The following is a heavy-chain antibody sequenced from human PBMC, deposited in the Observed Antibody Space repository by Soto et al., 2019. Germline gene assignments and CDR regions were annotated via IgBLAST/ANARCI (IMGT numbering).Heavy chain of an antibody. CDR2: INHSGKT. CDR3: VRLPDMDV. D-gene: IGHD6-25*01. Sequence: LDPLYLTSSSTGPSFTSSLDYWAWIRQPPGKGLEWIGGINHSGKTYYNPSLKSRVTISVGTSKKQCALKLTSVTAADTAVYYCVRLPDMDVSGQGTTVT. V-gene: IGHV4-39*01. J-gene: IGHJ6*02. CDR1: GPSFTSSLDY.